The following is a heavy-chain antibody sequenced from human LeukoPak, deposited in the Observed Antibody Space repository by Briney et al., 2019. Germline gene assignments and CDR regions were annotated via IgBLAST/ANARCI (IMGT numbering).Heavy chain of an antibody. CDR3: ARTRRFGIAVAGTWDY. CDR2: ISAYNGNT. V-gene: IGHV1-18*01. CDR1: GGTFSSYA. J-gene: IGHJ4*02. Sequence: ASVKVSCKASGGTFSSYAISWVRQAPGQGLEWMGGISAYNGNTNYAQKLQGRVTMTTGTSTSTAYMELRSLRSDDTAVYYCARTRRFGIAVAGTWDYWGQGTLVTVSS. D-gene: IGHD6-19*01.